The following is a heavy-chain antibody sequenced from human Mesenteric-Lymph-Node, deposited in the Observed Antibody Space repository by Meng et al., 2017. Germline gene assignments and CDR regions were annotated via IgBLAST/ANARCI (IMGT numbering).Heavy chain of an antibody. CDR1: GGTFSSYA. J-gene: IGHJ4*02. Sequence: SVKVSCKASGGTFSSYAISWVRQAPGQGLEWMGGIIPIFGTANYAQKFQGRVTITADKSTSTAYMELSSLRSEDTAVYYCARDLGLVRGVIGGGGDDYWGQGTLVTVSS. CDR2: IIPIFGTA. CDR3: ARDLGLVRGVIGGGGDDY. D-gene: IGHD3-10*01. V-gene: IGHV1-69*06.